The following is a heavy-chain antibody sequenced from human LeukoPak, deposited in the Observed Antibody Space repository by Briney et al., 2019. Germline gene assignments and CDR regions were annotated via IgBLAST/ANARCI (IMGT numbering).Heavy chain of an antibody. Sequence: KTSETLSLTCTVSGGSISSYYWSWIRRPPGKGLEWIGYIYYSGSTNYNPSLKSRVTISVDTSKYQFSLKLSSVTAADTAVYYCARQGGIAVAGQGLDYWGQGTLVTVSS. J-gene: IGHJ4*02. CDR2: IYYSGST. D-gene: IGHD6-19*01. CDR1: GGSISSYY. CDR3: ARQGGIAVAGQGLDY. V-gene: IGHV4-59*08.